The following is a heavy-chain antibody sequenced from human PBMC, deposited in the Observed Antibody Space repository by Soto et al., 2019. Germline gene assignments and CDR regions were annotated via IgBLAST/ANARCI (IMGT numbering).Heavy chain of an antibody. Sequence: QVQLVQSGAEVKKPGSSVKVSCKASGGTFSSYTISWVRQAPGQGLEWMGRIIPILGIANYAQKFQGRVTITADKSPSTAYMELSSLRSEDTAVYYCARDVAAAGDAFDLWGQGTMVTVSS. CDR3: ARDVAAAGDAFDL. V-gene: IGHV1-69*08. D-gene: IGHD6-13*01. CDR1: GGTFSSYT. CDR2: IIPILGIA. J-gene: IGHJ3*01.